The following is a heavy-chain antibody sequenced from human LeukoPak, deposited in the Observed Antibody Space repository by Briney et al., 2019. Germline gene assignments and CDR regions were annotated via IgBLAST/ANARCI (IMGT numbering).Heavy chain of an antibody. CDR2: VYKTGHT. V-gene: IGHV4-59*08. CDR3: APHRFGEPHFEY. J-gene: IGHJ4*02. Sequence: SETLSLTCTVSDNSISSFYWSWLRQPPGKGLEWIGFVYKTGHTNYNPSLKSRVAISLDGSKSQVSLRLTSVTAADTAVYYCAPHRFGEPHFEYWGRGTLVSVSS. D-gene: IGHD3-10*01. CDR1: DNSISSFY.